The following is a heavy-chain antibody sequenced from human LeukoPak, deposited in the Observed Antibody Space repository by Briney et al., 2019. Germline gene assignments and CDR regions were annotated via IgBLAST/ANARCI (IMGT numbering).Heavy chain of an antibody. CDR2: ISGSGSST. V-gene: IGHV3-23*01. CDR3: APVHSNSWSFDY. Sequence: PSETLSLTCAVYGGSFSGYYWSWIRQPPGKGLEWVSTISGSGSSTYYADSVKGRLTISRDNSKNTLYLQMKSLRAEDTAVYYCAPVHSNSWSFDYWGQGTLVTVSS. CDR1: GGSFSGYY. D-gene: IGHD2/OR15-2a*01. J-gene: IGHJ4*02.